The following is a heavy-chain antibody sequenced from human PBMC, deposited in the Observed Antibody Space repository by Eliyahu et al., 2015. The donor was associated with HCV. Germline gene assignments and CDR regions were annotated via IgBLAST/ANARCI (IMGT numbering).Heavy chain of an antibody. CDR1: GGSFSGYY. J-gene: IGHJ6*03. CDR3: ARLHNRYYMDV. D-gene: IGHD1-1*01. CDR2: HPWGKP. V-gene: IGHV4-34*12. Sequence: QVQLQQWGAGLLKPSETLSLTCAVYGGSFSGYYWSWIRQPPGKGLEVVWGTHPWGKPTYNPSLKSRVTISVDTSKNQFSLKLSSVTAADTAVYYCARLHNRYYMDVWGKGTTVTVSS.